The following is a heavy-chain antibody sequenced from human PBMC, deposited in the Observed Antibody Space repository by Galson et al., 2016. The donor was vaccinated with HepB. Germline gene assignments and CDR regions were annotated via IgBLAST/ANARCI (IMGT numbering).Heavy chain of an antibody. V-gene: IGHV3-74*01. Sequence: SLSLSCAVSGFTFRNPQMHWLRHVPGKGLVWVSRIEPDGNSTIYADSVKGRLTISRDNAENMLYLQMNSLRAEDTAIYYCARDLSGPDYWGQGTLVIVSS. J-gene: IGHJ4*02. CDR2: IEPDGNST. CDR3: ARDLSGPDY. CDR1: GFTFRNPQ.